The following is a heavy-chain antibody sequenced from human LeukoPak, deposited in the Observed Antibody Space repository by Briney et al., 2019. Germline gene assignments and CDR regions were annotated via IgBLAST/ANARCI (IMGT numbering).Heavy chain of an antibody. CDR2: IYYSGST. V-gene: IGHV4-31*03. Sequence: PSETLSLTCSVSGGSISSGGYYWSWIRQHPGKGLEWIGYIYYSGSTYYNPSLKSRVTISVDTSKNQFSLKLSSVTAADTAVYYCAREGPTVTTFGNYYYMDVWGKGTTVTVSS. CDR3: AREGPTVTTFGNYYYMDV. D-gene: IGHD4-11*01. J-gene: IGHJ6*03. CDR1: GGSISSGGYY.